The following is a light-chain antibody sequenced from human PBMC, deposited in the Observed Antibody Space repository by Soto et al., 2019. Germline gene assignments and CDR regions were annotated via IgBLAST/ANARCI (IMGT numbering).Light chain of an antibody. Sequence: QSALTQPRSVSGSPGQSVTISCTGTSSDVGGYNYVSWYQQHPGKAPKLIIYDVSKRPSGVPDRFSGSKSGNTASLTISGLQTEDEADDYCCSYAGSYSWVFGGGTKVTVL. CDR2: DVS. CDR1: SSDVGGYNY. CDR3: CSYAGSYSWV. J-gene: IGLJ3*02. V-gene: IGLV2-11*01.